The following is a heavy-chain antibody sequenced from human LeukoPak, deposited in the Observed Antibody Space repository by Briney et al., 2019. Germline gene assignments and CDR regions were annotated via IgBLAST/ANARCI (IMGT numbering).Heavy chain of an antibody. V-gene: IGHV4-39*01. CDR2: IYYSGST. CDR3: ARRPLYDYVWGSYYGGIDY. CDR1: GGSISSSSYY. Sequence: SETLSLTCTVSGGSISSSSYYWGWIRQPPGKGLEWIGSIYYSGSTYYNPSLKSRVTISVDTSKNQFSLKLSSVTAADTAVYYCARRPLYDYVWGSYYGGIDYWGQGTLVTVSS. J-gene: IGHJ4*02. D-gene: IGHD3-16*01.